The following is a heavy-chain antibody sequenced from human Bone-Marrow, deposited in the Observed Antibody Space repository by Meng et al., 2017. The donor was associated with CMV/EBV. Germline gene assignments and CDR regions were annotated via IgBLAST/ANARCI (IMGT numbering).Heavy chain of an antibody. J-gene: IGHJ2*01. CDR2: IKQDGSEK. V-gene: IGHV3-7*01. D-gene: IGHD2-21*01. Sequence: GGSLRLSCAASGFTFSSYWMSWVRQAPGKGLEWVANIKQDGSEKYYVDSVKGRFTISRDNAKNSLYLQMNSLRAEDTAVYYCARDLVVVIATNNYWYFDLRGRGTLVTVSS. CDR1: GFTFSSYW. CDR3: ARDLVVVIATNNYWYFDL.